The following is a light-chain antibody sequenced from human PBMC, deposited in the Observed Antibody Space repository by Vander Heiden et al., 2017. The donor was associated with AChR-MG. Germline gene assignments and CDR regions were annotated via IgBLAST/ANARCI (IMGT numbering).Light chain of an antibody. V-gene: IGKV3-20*01. Sequence: VFTQSPGTLSLSPGETGTLSCRTSQRVSSNFLAWYQQTPGQAPRLLIHGASNRATGIPDRFSGRASGTDFTLTISRLEPEDLALYYCQQYSDSPFTFGGGTKVEIK. CDR3: QQYSDSPFT. CDR2: GAS. J-gene: IGKJ4*01. CDR1: QRVSSNF.